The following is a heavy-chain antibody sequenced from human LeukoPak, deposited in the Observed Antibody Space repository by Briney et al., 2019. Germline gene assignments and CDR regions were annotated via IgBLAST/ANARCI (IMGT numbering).Heavy chain of an antibody. CDR3: ASVSGYSGYYFDY. CDR2: IIPILGIA. CDR1: GGTFSSYA. D-gene: IGHD5-12*01. J-gene: IGHJ4*02. V-gene: IGHV1-69*04. Sequence: SVKVSCKASGGTFSSYAISWVRQAPGQGLEWMGRIIPILGIANYAQKFQGRVTITADKSTSTAYMELSSLRSEDMAVYYCASVSGYSGYYFDYWGQGTLVTVSS.